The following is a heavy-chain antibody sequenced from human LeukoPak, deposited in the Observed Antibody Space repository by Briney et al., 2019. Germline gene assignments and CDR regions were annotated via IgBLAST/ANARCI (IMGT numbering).Heavy chain of an antibody. V-gene: IGHV3-30*18. CDR2: ISYDGSNK. J-gene: IGHJ4*02. CDR1: GFTFSSYG. CDR3: AKDHWAMVRGVFTYYFDY. D-gene: IGHD3-10*01. Sequence: PGRSLRLSCAASGFTFSSYGMHWVRQAPGKGLEWVAVISYDGSNKYYADSVKGRFTISRDNSKNTLYLQMNSLRAEDTAVYYCAKDHWAMVRGVFTYYFDYWGQGTLVTVSS.